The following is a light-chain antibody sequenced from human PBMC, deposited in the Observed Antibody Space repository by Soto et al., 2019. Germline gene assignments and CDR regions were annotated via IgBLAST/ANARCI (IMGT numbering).Light chain of an antibody. Sequence: QSVLTQPASVSGSPGQSITISCTGTSSTVGGFNVVSWYQQHPGRAPKVIIYEGIKRPSGVSNRFSGSNSGSTASLTISGLQAEDEADHYCCSYAGATTYVFGTGTKVTVL. CDR3: CSYAGATTYV. V-gene: IGLV2-23*01. J-gene: IGLJ1*01. CDR1: SSTVGGFNV. CDR2: EGI.